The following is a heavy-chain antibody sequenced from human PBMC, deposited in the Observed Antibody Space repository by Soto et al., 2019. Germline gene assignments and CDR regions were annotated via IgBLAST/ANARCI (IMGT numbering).Heavy chain of an antibody. Sequence: QVQLVQSGAEVKKPGASVKVSCKASGYTFTGYYMHWVRQAPGQGLEWMGWINPNSGGTNYAQKFQGRVTMPRDTSISTAYMELSRLRSDDTAVYYCARDHWSFRSSGYPGDYWGQGTLVTVSS. J-gene: IGHJ4*02. CDR3: ARDHWSFRSSGYPGDY. CDR1: GYTFTGYY. D-gene: IGHD3-22*01. CDR2: INPNSGGT. V-gene: IGHV1-2*02.